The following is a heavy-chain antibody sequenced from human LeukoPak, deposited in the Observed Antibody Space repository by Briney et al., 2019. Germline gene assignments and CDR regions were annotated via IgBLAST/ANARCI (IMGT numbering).Heavy chain of an antibody. CDR1: GFTFSSYA. V-gene: IGHV3-23*01. Sequence: PGGSLRLSCAAAGFTFSSYAMSWVRQAPGKGLEWVSGISGSGGSTYYADSVKGGFTISRDNSKNTLYLQMNSLRAEDTAVYYCAKEGAFWSGYYKDYWGQGTLVTVSS. J-gene: IGHJ4*02. CDR3: AKEGAFWSGYYKDY. CDR2: ISGSGGST. D-gene: IGHD3-3*01.